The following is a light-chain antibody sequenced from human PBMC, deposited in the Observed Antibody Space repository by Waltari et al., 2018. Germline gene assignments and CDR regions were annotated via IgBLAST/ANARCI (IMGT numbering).Light chain of an antibody. CDR1: QSVGSL. CDR3: QHYNNWPIT. Sequence: EIVMTQSPATLSVSPGERVTLSCRARQSVGSLLAWYPQKPGQPPRHLIHGASTRATGIQAWVSGSGPGTEFTLTISGLQSEVFAVYCCQHYNNWPITFGQATRLEI. V-gene: IGKV3-15*01. CDR2: GAS. J-gene: IGKJ5*01.